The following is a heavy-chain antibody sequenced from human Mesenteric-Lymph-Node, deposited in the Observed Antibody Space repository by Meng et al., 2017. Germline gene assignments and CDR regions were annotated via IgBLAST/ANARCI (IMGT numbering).Heavy chain of an antibody. CDR2: TYYRSKWYN. Sequence: SQTLSLTCAISGDSVSSNSAAWNWIRQSPSRGLEWLGRTYYRSKWYNDYAVSVKSRITINPDTSKNQFSLQLNSVTPEDTAVYYCARGQSRSYYIGSSEVKLDPWGQGTLVTVSS. D-gene: IGHD1-26*01. CDR3: ARGQSRSYYIGSSEVKLDP. V-gene: IGHV6-1*01. J-gene: IGHJ5*02. CDR1: GDSVSSNSAA.